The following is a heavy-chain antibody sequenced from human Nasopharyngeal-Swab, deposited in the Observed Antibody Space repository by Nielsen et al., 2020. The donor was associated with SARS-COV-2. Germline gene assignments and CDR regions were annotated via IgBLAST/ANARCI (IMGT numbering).Heavy chain of an antibody. CDR1: GFTVSSKY. Sequence: GESLKISCAVSGFTVSSKYMNWVRQAPGGGLQYIAVIYSDGSTFYADSVKGRFTISRDNSENTLYLQMKSLRAEDTAVYYCAREDYDTHYVYFQHWGQGTQVTVSS. CDR2: IYSDGST. J-gene: IGHJ1*01. CDR3: AREDYDTHYVYFQH. D-gene: IGHD3-16*01. V-gene: IGHV3-53*01.